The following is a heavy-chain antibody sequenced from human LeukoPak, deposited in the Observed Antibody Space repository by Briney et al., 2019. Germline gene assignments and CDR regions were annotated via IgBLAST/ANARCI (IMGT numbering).Heavy chain of an antibody. CDR3: ARTSWLQSSYYFDY. CDR1: GGSISSYY. Sequence: PSETLSLTCTVSGGSISSYYWSWIRQPPGKGLEWIGYIYYSGSIKYNPSLKSRVTISVDTSKNQFSLKLSSVTAADTAVYYCARTSWLQSSYYFDYWGQGTLVTVSS. CDR2: IYYSGSI. V-gene: IGHV4-59*08. D-gene: IGHD5-24*01. J-gene: IGHJ4*02.